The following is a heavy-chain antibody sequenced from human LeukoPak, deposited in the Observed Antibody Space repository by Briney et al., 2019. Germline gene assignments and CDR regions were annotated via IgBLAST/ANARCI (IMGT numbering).Heavy chain of an antibody. J-gene: IGHJ4*02. V-gene: IGHV1-2*02. D-gene: IGHD6-13*01. CDR2: INPNSGGT. CDR3: ASDHLKQQLVRTPLGY. CDR1: GYTFTGYY. Sequence: ASVKVSCKASGYTFTGYYMHWVRQAPGQGLEWMGWINPNSGGTNYAQKFQGRVTMTRDTSISTAYMELSRLRSDDTAVYYCASDHLKQQLVRTPLGYWGQGTLVTVSS.